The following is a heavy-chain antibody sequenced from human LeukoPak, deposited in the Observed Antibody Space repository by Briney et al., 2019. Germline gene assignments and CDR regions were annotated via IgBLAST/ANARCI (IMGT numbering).Heavy chain of an antibody. V-gene: IGHV3-21*01. Sequence: GGSLRLSCAASGFTFSSYSMNWVRQAPGKGLEWVSSISSSSSYIYYADSVKGRFTISRDNSKNTLYLQMNSLRAEDTAVYYCARDGAYYGSGSYLDVWGQGTTVTVSS. CDR3: ARDGAYYGSGSYLDV. D-gene: IGHD3-10*01. J-gene: IGHJ6*02. CDR2: ISSSSSYI. CDR1: GFTFSSYS.